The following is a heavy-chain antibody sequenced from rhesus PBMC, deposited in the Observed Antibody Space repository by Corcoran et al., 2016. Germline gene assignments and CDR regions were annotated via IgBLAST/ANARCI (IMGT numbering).Heavy chain of an antibody. J-gene: IGHJ4*01. CDR1: AFTFRCYR. CDR3: TRAGGSWNSVYY. CDR2: TSRASSYI. Sequence: EVQLVESGGGLVQPGGSLRLSCSASAFTFRCYRLSWVRQAPGKGLEGVSSTSRASSYINYADSMKGRFTISRDNAKNSLSLQMNSLRAEDTAVYYCTRAGGSWNSVYYGGQGVLVTVSS. D-gene: IGHD6-25*01. V-gene: IGHV3S16*01.